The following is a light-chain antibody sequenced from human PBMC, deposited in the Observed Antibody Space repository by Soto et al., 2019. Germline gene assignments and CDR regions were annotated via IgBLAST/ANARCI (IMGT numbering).Light chain of an antibody. J-gene: IGKJ3*01. CDR2: AAS. CDR3: QQSYSTHT. V-gene: IGKV1-39*01. Sequence: DIQITHSPSSLSASVGDRFTITCRASQSISSYLNWYQQKPGKAPKLLIYAASSLQSGVPSRFSGSGSGTDFTLTISSLQPEDFATYYCQQSYSTHTFGPGTKVDIK. CDR1: QSISSY.